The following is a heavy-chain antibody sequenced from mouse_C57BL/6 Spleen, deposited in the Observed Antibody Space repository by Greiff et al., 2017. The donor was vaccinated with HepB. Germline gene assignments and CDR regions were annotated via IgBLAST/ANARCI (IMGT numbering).Heavy chain of an antibody. CDR1: GYSITSGYY. D-gene: IGHD1-1*01. CDR3: AITRDYYAMAY. Sequence: ESGPGLVKPSPSLSLSCSVTGYSITSGYYRNWIRQCPGHKLEWVGYIRYDGSNNYNPSFKNRTSITRDTSTNQYFLKLNSVTTEDTATYCCAITRDYYAMAYWGQGTSVTVSS. V-gene: IGHV3-6*01. CDR2: IRYDGSN. J-gene: IGHJ4*01.